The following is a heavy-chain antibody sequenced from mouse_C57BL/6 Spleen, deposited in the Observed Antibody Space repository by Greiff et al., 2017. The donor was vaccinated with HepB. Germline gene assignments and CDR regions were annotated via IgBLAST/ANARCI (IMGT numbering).Heavy chain of an antibody. D-gene: IGHD1-1*01. V-gene: IGHV3-6*01. CDR3: ARFITTVVATPYWYFDV. J-gene: IGHJ1*03. CDR1: GYSITSGYY. Sequence: EVQLQQSGPGLVKPSQSLSLTCSVTGYSITSGYYWNWIRQFPGNKLEWMGYISYDGSNNYNPSLKNRISITRDTSKNQFFLKLNSVTTEDTATYYCARFITTVVATPYWYFDVWGTGTTVTVSS. CDR2: ISYDGSN.